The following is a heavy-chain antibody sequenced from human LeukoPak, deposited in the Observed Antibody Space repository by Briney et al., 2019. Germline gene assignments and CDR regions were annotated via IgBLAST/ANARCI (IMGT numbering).Heavy chain of an antibody. D-gene: IGHD2-21*02. CDR1: GFTFSSYG. CDR3: AREGVTPPRGAFDI. Sequence: GGSLRLSCAASGFTFSSYGMHWVPQAPGKGLEWVAVIWYDGSNKYYADSVKGRFTISRDNSKNTLYLQMNSLRAEDTAVYYCAREGVTPPRGAFDIWGQGTMVTVSS. J-gene: IGHJ3*02. CDR2: IWYDGSNK. V-gene: IGHV3-33*01.